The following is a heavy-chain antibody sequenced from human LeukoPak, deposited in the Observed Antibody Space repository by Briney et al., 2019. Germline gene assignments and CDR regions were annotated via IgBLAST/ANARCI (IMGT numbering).Heavy chain of an antibody. Sequence: ASVKVSCKASGYTFTSYYMHWVRQAPGQGLEWMGMINPSGGSTSYAQKFQGRVTMTRDTSTSTVYMELSSRRSEDTAVYYCARGSRRGDYDYWGQGTLVTVSS. CDR2: INPSGGST. V-gene: IGHV1-46*01. CDR1: GYTFTSYY. CDR3: ARGSRRGDYDY. D-gene: IGHD2-21*02. J-gene: IGHJ4*02.